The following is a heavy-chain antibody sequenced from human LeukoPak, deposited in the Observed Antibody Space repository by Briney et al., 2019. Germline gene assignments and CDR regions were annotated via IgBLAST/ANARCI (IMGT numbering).Heavy chain of an antibody. CDR3: AVHGGDQVLRYFDWHTAYYFDY. CDR2: INQDGSEN. D-gene: IGHD3-9*01. Sequence: GGSLRLSCAASGFTFSNYGMHWVRQAPGKGLEYVANINQDGSENYYVDSVKGRFSISRDNTKNSLYLQMNGLRTEDTAVYYCAVHGGDQVLRYFDWHTAYYFDYWGQGTLVTVSS. J-gene: IGHJ4*02. V-gene: IGHV3-7*03. CDR1: GFTFSNYG.